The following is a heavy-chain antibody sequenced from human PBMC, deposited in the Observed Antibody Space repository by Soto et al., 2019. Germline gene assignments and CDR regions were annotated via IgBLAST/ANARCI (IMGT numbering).Heavy chain of an antibody. CDR3: ARERIAARLVWFDP. V-gene: IGHV4-59*01. J-gene: IGHJ5*02. CDR2: IYYSGST. D-gene: IGHD6-6*01. Sequence: QVQLQESGPGLVKPSETLSLTCTVSGGSISSYYWSWIRQPPGKGLEWIGYIYYSGSTNYNPSLKSRVNIAVDTSKNQFSLKLSSVTAADTAVYYCARERIAARLVWFDPWGQGTLVTVSS. CDR1: GGSISSYY.